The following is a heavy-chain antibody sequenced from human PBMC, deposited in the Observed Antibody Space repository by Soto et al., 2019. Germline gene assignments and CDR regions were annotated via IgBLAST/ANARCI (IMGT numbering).Heavy chain of an antibody. CDR3: AKVGYSSSSFGMDV. D-gene: IGHD6-13*01. CDR2: ISGSGGST. Sequence: EVQLLESGGGLVQPGGSLRLSCAASGFTFSSYAMSWVRQAPGKGLEWVSAISGSGGSTYYADSVKGRFTISRDNSKNALYLQMNSLRAEDTAVYYCAKVGYSSSSFGMDVWGQGTTVTVSS. J-gene: IGHJ6*02. V-gene: IGHV3-23*01. CDR1: GFTFSSYA.